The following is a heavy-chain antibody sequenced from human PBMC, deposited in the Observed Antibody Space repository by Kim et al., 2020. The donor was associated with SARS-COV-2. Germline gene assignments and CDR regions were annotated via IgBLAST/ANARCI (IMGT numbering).Heavy chain of an antibody. Sequence: GGSLRLSCAASGFTVSSNYMSWVRQAPGKGLEWVSVIYSGGSTYYADSVKGRFTISRDNSKNTLYLQMNSLRAEDTAVYYCARVRVSSGWYGDFDYWGQGTLVTVSS. CDR3: ARVRVSSGWYGDFDY. CDR2: IYSGGST. J-gene: IGHJ4*02. CDR1: GFTVSSNY. D-gene: IGHD6-19*01. V-gene: IGHV3-66*01.